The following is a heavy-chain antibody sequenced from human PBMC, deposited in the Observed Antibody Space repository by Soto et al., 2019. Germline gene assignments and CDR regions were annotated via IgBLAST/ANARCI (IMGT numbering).Heavy chain of an antibody. CDR2: IWYDGSNK. V-gene: IGHV3-33*01. CDR3: ARDLRGSRPDAFDI. Sequence: GGSLRLSCAASGFTFSSYGMHWVRQAPGKGLEWVAVIWYDGSNKYYADYVKGRFTISRDNSKNTLYLQMNSLRAEDTVVYYCARDLRGSRPDAFDIWGQGTMVTVSS. D-gene: IGHD3-10*01. CDR1: GFTFSSYG. J-gene: IGHJ3*02.